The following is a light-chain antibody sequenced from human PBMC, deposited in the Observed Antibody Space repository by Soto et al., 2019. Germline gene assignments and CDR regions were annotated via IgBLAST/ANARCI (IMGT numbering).Light chain of an antibody. V-gene: IGKV1-5*03. CDR3: QQYNSYSQT. Sequence: IQMTQSHPTLSASAGARVPIXCRASQTISNWLAWYQQKPGKAPKPLIYKASTLESGVPSRFSGSGSGTEFTLTISSLQPEDFATYYCQQYNSYSQTFGQGTKVDIK. CDR1: QTISNW. J-gene: IGKJ1*01. CDR2: KAS.